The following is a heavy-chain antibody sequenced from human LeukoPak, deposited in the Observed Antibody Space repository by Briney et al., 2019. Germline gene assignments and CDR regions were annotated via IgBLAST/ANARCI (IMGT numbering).Heavy chain of an antibody. CDR2: INHSGST. D-gene: IGHD3-10*01. CDR3: ARGVRGVIRYFDY. Sequence: PSETLSLTCAVYGGSFSGYYWSWIRQPPGKGLEWIGEINHSGSTNYNPSLKSRVTISVDTSKNQFSPKLSSVTAADTAVYYCARGVRGVIRYFDYWGQGTLVTVSS. CDR1: GGSFSGYY. J-gene: IGHJ4*02. V-gene: IGHV4-34*01.